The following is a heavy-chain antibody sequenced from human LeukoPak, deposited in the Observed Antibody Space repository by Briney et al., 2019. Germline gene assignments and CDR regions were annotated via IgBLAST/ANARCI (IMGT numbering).Heavy chain of an antibody. V-gene: IGHV3-48*01. Sequence: GGSLRLSCAASGFTFSSYSMNWVRQAPGKGLEWVSYISSSSSTIYYADSVKGRFTISRDNAKNSLYLQMNSLRAEDTAVYYCARGLVVPAAMFDYWGQGTLVTVSS. CDR3: ARGLVVPAAMFDY. D-gene: IGHD2-2*01. CDR2: ISSSSSTI. CDR1: GFTFSSYS. J-gene: IGHJ4*02.